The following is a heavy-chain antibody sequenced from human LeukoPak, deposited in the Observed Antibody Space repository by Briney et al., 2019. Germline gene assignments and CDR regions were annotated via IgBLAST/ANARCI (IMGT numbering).Heavy chain of an antibody. CDR1: GGSFSGYY. CDR3: ARGVSRYDFWSGPNYYYYMDV. Sequence: SETLSLTCAVYGGSFSGYYWSWIRQPPGKGLEWIGEINHSGSTNYNPSLKSRVTISVDTSKNQFSLKLSSVTAADTAVYYCARGVSRYDFWSGPNYYYYMDVWGKGTTVTVSS. D-gene: IGHD3-3*01. J-gene: IGHJ6*03. V-gene: IGHV4-34*01. CDR2: INHSGST.